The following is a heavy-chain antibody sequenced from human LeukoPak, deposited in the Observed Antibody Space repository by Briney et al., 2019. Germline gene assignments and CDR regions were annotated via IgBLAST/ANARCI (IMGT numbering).Heavy chain of an antibody. CDR1: GGSVSSSSYY. CDR2: VYYSGRT. Sequence: SETLSLTCTVSGGSVSSSSYYWGWIRQPPGKGLEWIGSVYYSGRTYYNPSLKSRVTISVDTSKTQFSLKLSSVTAADTAVYYCARQVGSYDILTGYYSTLIRTNSWGQGTLVTVSS. V-gene: IGHV4-39*01. D-gene: IGHD3-9*01. J-gene: IGHJ5*02. CDR3: ARQVGSYDILTGYYSTLIRTNS.